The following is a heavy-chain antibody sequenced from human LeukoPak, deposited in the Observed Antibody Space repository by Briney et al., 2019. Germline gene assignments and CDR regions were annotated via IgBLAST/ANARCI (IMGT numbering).Heavy chain of an antibody. V-gene: IGHV3-23*01. CDR3: AKDRYDYVWGSYRYTPPDY. D-gene: IGHD3-16*02. CDR1: GFTFSSYA. J-gene: IGHJ4*02. Sequence: HTGGSLRLSCAASGFTFSSYAMSWVRQAPGKGLEWVSAISGSGGSTYYADSVKGRFTISRDNSKNTLYLQMNSLRAEDTAVYYCAKDRYDYVWGSYRYTPPDYWGQGTLVTVSS. CDR2: ISGSGGST.